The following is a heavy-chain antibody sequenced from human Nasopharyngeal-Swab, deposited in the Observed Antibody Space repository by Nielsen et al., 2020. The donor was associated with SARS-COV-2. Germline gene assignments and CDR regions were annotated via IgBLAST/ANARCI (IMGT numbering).Heavy chain of an antibody. CDR3: ASASGYSYGYVTLFDY. Sequence: SETLSLTCTVSGGSISSYYWSWIRQPPGKGLEWIGEINHSGSTNYNPSLKSRVTISVDTSKNQFSLKLSSVTAADTAVYYCASASGYSYGYVTLFDYWGQGTLVTVSS. V-gene: IGHV4-34*01. CDR2: INHSGST. J-gene: IGHJ4*02. D-gene: IGHD5-18*01. CDR1: GGSISSYY.